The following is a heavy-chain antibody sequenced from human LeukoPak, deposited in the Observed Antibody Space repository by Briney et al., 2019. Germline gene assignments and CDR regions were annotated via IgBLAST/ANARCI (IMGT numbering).Heavy chain of an antibody. Sequence: GGSLRLSCAASGFTFSSYGMHWVRQAPGKGLEWVAVISYDGSNKYYADSVKGRFTISRDNSKNTLYLQMNSLRAEDTAVYYCAKVLTYYYDSSGYCPADYWGQGTLVTVSS. CDR1: GFTFSSYG. CDR3: AKVLTYYYDSSGYCPADY. D-gene: IGHD3-22*01. V-gene: IGHV3-30*18. CDR2: ISYDGSNK. J-gene: IGHJ4*02.